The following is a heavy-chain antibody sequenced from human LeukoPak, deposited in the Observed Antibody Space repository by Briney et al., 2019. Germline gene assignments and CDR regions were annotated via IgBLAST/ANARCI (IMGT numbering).Heavy chain of an antibody. D-gene: IGHD2-21*02. CDR2: ISGSGGST. CDR3: AKNVEIVVVTASDY. Sequence: GGSLRLSCAASGFTFSSYAMSWVRQAPGKGLEWVSAISGSGGSTYYADSVKGRFTISRDNSKNTLYLQMNSLRAEDTAVYYCAKNVEIVVVTASDYWGQGTLVTVSS. CDR1: GFTFSSYA. V-gene: IGHV3-23*01. J-gene: IGHJ4*02.